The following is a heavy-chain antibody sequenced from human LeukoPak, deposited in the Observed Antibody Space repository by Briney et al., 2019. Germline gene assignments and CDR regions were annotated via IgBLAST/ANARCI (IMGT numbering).Heavy chain of an antibody. V-gene: IGHV1-46*01. J-gene: IGHJ4*02. CDR3: ARGPRVLRYFDWLPSSFDY. CDR2: INPSGGST. CDR1: GYTFTSYY. D-gene: IGHD3-9*01. Sequence: GASVKVSCKASGYTFTSYYMHWVRQAPGQGLEWTGIINPSGGSTSYAQKFQGRVTMTRDTSTSTVYMELSSLRSEDTAVYYCARGPRVLRYFDWLPSSFDYWGQGTLVTVSS.